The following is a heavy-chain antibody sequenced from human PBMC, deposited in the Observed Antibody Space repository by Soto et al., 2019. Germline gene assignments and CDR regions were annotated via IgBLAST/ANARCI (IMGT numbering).Heavy chain of an antibody. CDR2: IWYDGSNK. J-gene: IGHJ4*02. Sequence: LRLSCAASEFTFSNYAMSWVRQAPGKGLEWVAVIWYDGSNKYYADSVKGRFTISRDNSKNTLYLQMNSLRAEDTAVYYCARGLTGYYFDYWGQGTLVTVS. CDR3: ARGLTGYYFDY. V-gene: IGHV3-33*08. D-gene: IGHD3-16*01. CDR1: EFTFSNYA.